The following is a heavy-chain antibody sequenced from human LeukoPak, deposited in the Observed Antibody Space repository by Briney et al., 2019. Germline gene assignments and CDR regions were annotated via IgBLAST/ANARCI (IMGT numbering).Heavy chain of an antibody. CDR3: AKGHSSSWCRSWFDP. CDR1: GFTFSGYA. Sequence: GGSLRLSCAASGFTFSGYAMSWVRQAPGKGLEWVSAISGSGGSTYYADSVKGRFTISRDNSKNTLYLQMNSLRAEDTAVYYCAKGHSSSWCRSWFDPWGQGTLVTVSS. V-gene: IGHV3-23*01. CDR2: ISGSGGST. J-gene: IGHJ5*02. D-gene: IGHD6-13*01.